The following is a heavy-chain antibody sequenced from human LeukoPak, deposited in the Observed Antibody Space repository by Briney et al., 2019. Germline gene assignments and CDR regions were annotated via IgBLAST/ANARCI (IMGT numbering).Heavy chain of an antibody. J-gene: IGHJ3*02. V-gene: IGHV4-38-2*02. D-gene: IGHD3/OR15-3a*01. CDR2: IFHSGST. Sequence: SETLSLTCTVSTFSISSGYCWIRQPPGKGLEWIGSIFHSGSTYYNPSLKTRVTISLDTSKNQFSLNVSSVTAADTAVYYCARARALDEAFDIWGQGTIVTVSS. CDR3: ARARALDEAFDI. CDR1: TFSISSGY.